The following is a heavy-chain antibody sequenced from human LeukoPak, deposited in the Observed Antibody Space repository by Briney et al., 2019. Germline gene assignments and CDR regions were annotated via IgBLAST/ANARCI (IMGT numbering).Heavy chain of an antibody. CDR1: GGSFSGYY. Sequence: PSETLSLTCAVYGGSFSGYYWSWIRQPPGKGLEWIGEINHSGSTNYNPSLKSRVTISVDTSKNQFSLKLSSVTAADTAVYYCARRSDSSGLLRKNAFDIWGQGTKVTVSS. V-gene: IGHV4-34*01. J-gene: IGHJ3*02. CDR2: INHSGST. D-gene: IGHD3-22*01. CDR3: ARRSDSSGLLRKNAFDI.